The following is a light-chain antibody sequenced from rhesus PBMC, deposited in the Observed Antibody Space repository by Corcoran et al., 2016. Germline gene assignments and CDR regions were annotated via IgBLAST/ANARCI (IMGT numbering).Light chain of an antibody. Sequence: QSVLNQPPSASEAARQSVTISCSGSSSNIGSNRVSWYQQLPERAPKLLIYDNDRGASGVSDRFSGSKSGTSASLAISGLQTDDEADYYCSAWDHSLSCYIFGARTRLTVL. CDR1: SSNIGSNR. V-gene: IGLV1-60*01. CDR2: DND. CDR3: SAWDHSLSCYI. J-gene: IGLJ1*01.